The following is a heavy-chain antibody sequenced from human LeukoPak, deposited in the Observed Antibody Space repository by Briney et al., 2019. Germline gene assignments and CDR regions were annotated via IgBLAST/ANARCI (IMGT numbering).Heavy chain of an antibody. V-gene: IGHV4-4*07. CDR1: GGSISTYY. CDR2: IHTSGST. D-gene: IGHD1-26*01. Sequence: SETLSLTCTVSGGSISTYYWSWIRQPAGKGLEWIGRIHTSGSTNYNPSLKSRVTISVDTSKNQFSLKLSSVTAADTAVYYCARVRVIVGPYLDSWAFDIWGQGTMVTVSS. J-gene: IGHJ3*02. CDR3: ARVRVIVGPYLDSWAFDI.